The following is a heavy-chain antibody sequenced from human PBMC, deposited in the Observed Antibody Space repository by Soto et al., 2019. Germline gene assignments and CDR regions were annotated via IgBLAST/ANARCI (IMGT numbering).Heavy chain of an antibody. CDR1: GYTFTSYD. Sequence: QVQLVQSGAEVKKPGASVKVSCKASGYTFTSYDINWVRQATGQGLEWMGWMNPNRGNTGYAQKFQGRVTMTRNTSISTAYMEMGSLRSEDTAVYYCARYYDILTGYYKAPYYDGMDVWGQGTTVTVSS. V-gene: IGHV1-8*01. CDR3: ARYYDILTGYYKAPYYDGMDV. D-gene: IGHD3-9*01. J-gene: IGHJ6*02. CDR2: MNPNRGNT.